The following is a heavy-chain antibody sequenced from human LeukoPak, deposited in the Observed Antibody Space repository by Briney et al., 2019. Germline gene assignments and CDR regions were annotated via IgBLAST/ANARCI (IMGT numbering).Heavy chain of an antibody. V-gene: IGHV1-8*03. CDR2: MNPNSGNT. Sequence: ASVKVSCKASGYTFTSYDINWVRQATEQGLEWMGWMNPNSGNTGYAQKFQGRVTITRNTSISTAYMELSSLRSEDTAVYYCARGLGIAALPNWFDPWGQGTLVTVSS. CDR3: ARGLGIAALPNWFDP. CDR1: GYTFTSYD. J-gene: IGHJ5*02. D-gene: IGHD6-6*01.